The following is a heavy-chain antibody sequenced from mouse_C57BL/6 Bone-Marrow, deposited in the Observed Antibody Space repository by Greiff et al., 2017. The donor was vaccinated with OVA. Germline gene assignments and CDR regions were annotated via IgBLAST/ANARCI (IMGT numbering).Heavy chain of an antibody. CDR2: INPSNGGT. CDR1: GYTFTSYW. CDR3: ARKGRYGSSYRAMDY. D-gene: IGHD1-1*01. Sequence: QVQLKQSGAELAKPGASVKLSCKASGYTFTSYWMHWVKQRPGQGLEWIGNINPSNGGTNYNEKFKSKATLTVDKSSSTAYMQLSSLTSEDSAVYYCARKGRYGSSYRAMDYWGQGTSVTVSS. V-gene: IGHV1-53*01. J-gene: IGHJ4*01.